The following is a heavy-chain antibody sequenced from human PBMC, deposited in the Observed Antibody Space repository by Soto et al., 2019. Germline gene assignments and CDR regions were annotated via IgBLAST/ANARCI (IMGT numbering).Heavy chain of an antibody. CDR2: IYYSGST. Sequence: SETLSLTWTVSGGSISSSSYYWGWIRKPPGKGLGWIGSIYYSGSTYYNPSLKSRVTISVDTSKNQFSLKLSSVTAADTAVYYCARRGIAAAGTNYYYYGMDVWGQGTTVTVSS. CDR1: GGSISSSSYY. D-gene: IGHD6-13*01. J-gene: IGHJ6*02. V-gene: IGHV4-39*01. CDR3: ARRGIAAAGTNYYYYGMDV.